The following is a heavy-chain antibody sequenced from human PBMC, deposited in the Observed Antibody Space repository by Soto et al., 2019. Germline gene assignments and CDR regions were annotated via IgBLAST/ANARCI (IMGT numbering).Heavy chain of an antibody. CDR2: ISGSGGST. CDR1: GFTFSSYG. J-gene: IGHJ4*02. CDR3: ATEGRYSSRRGNFDY. V-gene: IGHV3-23*01. Sequence: EVQLLESGGGLVQPGGSLRLSCAASGFTFSSYGMSWVRQAPGKGLEWVSGISGSGGSTYYADSGKVRFTISRDNPQNTLYLQMSSVRGKDTAVYYCATEGRYSSRRGNFDYGGRGTLVTVCS. D-gene: IGHD6-13*01.